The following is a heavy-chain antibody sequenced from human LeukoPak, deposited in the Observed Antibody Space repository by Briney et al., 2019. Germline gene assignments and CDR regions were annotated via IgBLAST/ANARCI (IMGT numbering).Heavy chain of an antibody. CDR1: GGSISSYY. CDR2: IYHSGST. J-gene: IGHJ4*02. Sequence: SETLSLTCTVSGGSISSYYWGWIRQPPGKGLEWIGSIYHSGSTYYNPSLKSRVTISVDTSKNQFSLKLSSVTAADTAVYYCARRAGGSYNYWGQGALVTVSS. D-gene: IGHD1-26*01. V-gene: IGHV4-38-2*02. CDR3: ARRAGGSYNY.